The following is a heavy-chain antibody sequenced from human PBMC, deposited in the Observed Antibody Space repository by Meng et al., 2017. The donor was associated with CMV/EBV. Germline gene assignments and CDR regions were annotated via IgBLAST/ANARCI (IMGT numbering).Heavy chain of an antibody. V-gene: IGHV4-61*01. CDR1: GGSVSSGSYY. D-gene: IGHD6-13*01. CDR2: IYYSGST. CDR3: ARDRGYSSSWRRGYYYYGMDV. J-gene: IGHJ6*02. Sequence: SETLSLTCTVSGGSVSSGSYYWSWIRQPPGKGLEWIGYIYYSGSTNYNPSLKSRVTISVDTSKNQFSLKLSSVTAADTAVYYCARDRGYSSSWRRGYYYYGMDVWGQGTTVTVSS.